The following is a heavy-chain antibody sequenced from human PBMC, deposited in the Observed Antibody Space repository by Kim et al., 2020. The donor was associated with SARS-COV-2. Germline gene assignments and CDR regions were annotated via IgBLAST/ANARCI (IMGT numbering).Heavy chain of an antibody. Sequence: GGSLRLSCAASGFTFDDYAMHWVRQAPGKGLEWVSGISWNSGSIGYADSVKGRFTISRDNAKNSLYLQMNSLRAEDTALYYCAKSPYGDYGRVFDYWGQGTLVTVSS. V-gene: IGHV3-9*01. J-gene: IGHJ4*02. CDR3: AKSPYGDYGRVFDY. CDR2: ISWNSGSI. CDR1: GFTFDDYA. D-gene: IGHD4-17*01.